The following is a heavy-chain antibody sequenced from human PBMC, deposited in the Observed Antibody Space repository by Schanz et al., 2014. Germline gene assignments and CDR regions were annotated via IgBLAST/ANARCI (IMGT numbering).Heavy chain of an antibody. CDR3: ARDAVALVPEYFMDV. J-gene: IGHJ6*03. CDR2: TYSGGST. CDR1: GFGFDDYA. V-gene: IGHV3-66*01. Sequence: EMQLLESGGGLVKPGGSLRLSCAASGFGFDDYAMSWVRQAPGKGLEWVSITYSGGSTYYADSVKGRFTISRDNSMNTLQLQMDGLRVEDTAVYYCARDAVALVPEYFMDVWGKGTPXTVSS. D-gene: IGHD2-15*01.